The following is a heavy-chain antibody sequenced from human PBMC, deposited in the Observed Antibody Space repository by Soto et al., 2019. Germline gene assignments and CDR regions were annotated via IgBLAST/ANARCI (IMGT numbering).Heavy chain of an antibody. CDR3: ARVRSDSSSDYYGMEV. Sequence: ASVKVSCKASGYTFSNYGINWFRQAPGQGLEWMGWISPFTGDTRYTQRLQGRVTMTTDTSTSTAYMELRSLRSDDTAVYYCARVRSDSSSDYYGMEVWGQGTTVTVSS. D-gene: IGHD6-6*01. J-gene: IGHJ6*02. V-gene: IGHV1-18*04. CDR1: GYTFSNYG. CDR2: ISPFTGDT.